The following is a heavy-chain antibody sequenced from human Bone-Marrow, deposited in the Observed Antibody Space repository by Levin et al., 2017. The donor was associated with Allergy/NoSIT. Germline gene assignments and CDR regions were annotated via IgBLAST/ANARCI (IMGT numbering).Heavy chain of an antibody. J-gene: IGHJ5*02. CDR1: HGSFSGYS. CDR2: INHGGKT. Sequence: PSETLSLTCAVYHGSFSGYSWSWIRQPSGKGLEWIGEINHGGKTYYNPSLKSRVTISEDTSKSQLSLKLSSVTAADTAMYFCARGAPRRQSQVLYWFDPWGPGTRVIVSS. V-gene: IGHV4-34*01. CDR3: ARGAPRRQSQVLYWFDP. D-gene: IGHD2-2*02.